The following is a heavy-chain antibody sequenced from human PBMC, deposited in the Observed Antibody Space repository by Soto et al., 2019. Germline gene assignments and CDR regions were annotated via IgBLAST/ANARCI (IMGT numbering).Heavy chain of an antibody. CDR2: ISWNSGSI. Sequence: GGSLRLSCAASGFTFDDYAMHWVRQAPGKGLEWVSGISWNSGSIGYADSVKGQFTISRDNAKNSLYLQMNSLRAEDTALYYCAKEKVGKYCSGGSCYSAAAFDIWGQGTMVTVSS. CDR3: AKEKVGKYCSGGSCYSAAAFDI. V-gene: IGHV3-9*01. CDR1: GFTFDDYA. D-gene: IGHD2-15*01. J-gene: IGHJ3*02.